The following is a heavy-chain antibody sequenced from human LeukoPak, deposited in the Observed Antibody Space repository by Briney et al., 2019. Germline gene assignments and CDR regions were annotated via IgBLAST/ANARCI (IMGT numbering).Heavy chain of an antibody. V-gene: IGHV1-69*13. Sequence: GASVKVSCKASGYTFTIYYIHWVRQAPGQGLEWMGGIIPIFGTANYAQKFQGRVTITADESTSTAYMELSSLRSEDTAVYYCARDGTYYYDSSGYYHYWGQGTLVTVSS. D-gene: IGHD3-22*01. CDR2: IIPIFGTA. CDR3: ARDGTYYYDSSGYYHY. CDR1: GYTFTIYY. J-gene: IGHJ4*02.